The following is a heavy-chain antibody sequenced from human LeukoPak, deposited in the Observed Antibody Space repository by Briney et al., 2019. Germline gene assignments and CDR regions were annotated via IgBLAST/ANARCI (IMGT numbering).Heavy chain of an antibody. V-gene: IGHV4-34*01. Sequence: PSETLSLTCAVYGGSFSGYYWSWIRQPPGKGLEWNGEINHSGSTNYNPSLKSRVTISVDTSKNQFSLKLSSVTAADTAVYYCARGAWGVPAATYWGQGTLVTVSS. J-gene: IGHJ4*02. CDR2: INHSGST. D-gene: IGHD2-2*01. CDR3: ARGAWGVPAATY. CDR1: GGSFSGYY.